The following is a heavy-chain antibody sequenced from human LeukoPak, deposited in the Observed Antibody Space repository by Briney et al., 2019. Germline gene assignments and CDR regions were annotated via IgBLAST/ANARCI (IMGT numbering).Heavy chain of an antibody. Sequence: GRSLRLSCVASGFIVNDHAMHWVRQAPGKGLEWVSVIYSGGSTYYADSVKGRFTISRDNSKNTLYLQMNSLRAEDTAVYYCARVLGGVSGYYFDYWGQGTLVTVSS. V-gene: IGHV3-66*01. CDR3: ARVLGGVSGYYFDY. D-gene: IGHD3-10*01. J-gene: IGHJ4*02. CDR2: IYSGGST. CDR1: GFIVNDHA.